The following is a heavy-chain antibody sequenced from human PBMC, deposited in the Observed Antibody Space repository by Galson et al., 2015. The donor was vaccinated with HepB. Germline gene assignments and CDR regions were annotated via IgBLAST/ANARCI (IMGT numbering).Heavy chain of an antibody. V-gene: IGHV4-39*01. CDR3: ARRVRDTAMVNGALDY. CDR2: IYYSGST. Sequence: ETLSLTCTVSGGSISSSSYYWGWIRQPPGKGLEWIGSIYYSGSTYYNPSLKSRVTISVDTSKNQFSLKLSSVTAADTAVYYCARRVRDTAMVNGALDYWGQGTLVTVSS. D-gene: IGHD5-18*01. J-gene: IGHJ4*02. CDR1: GGSISSSSYY.